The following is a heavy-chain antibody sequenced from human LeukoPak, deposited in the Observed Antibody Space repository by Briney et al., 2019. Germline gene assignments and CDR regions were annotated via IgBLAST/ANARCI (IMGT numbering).Heavy chain of an antibody. Sequence: SETPSLTCTVSGGSISSYSWSWIRQPPGKGLEWVGSINYSGTTNYIPPLKSRVTISVDTSKSQFSLKMTSVTAADTAVYYCARHGPGGYYNYGMDVWGQGTTVTVSS. CDR3: ARHGPGGYYNYGMDV. CDR1: GGSISSYS. J-gene: IGHJ6*02. V-gene: IGHV4-59*08. D-gene: IGHD2-8*02. CDR2: INYSGTT.